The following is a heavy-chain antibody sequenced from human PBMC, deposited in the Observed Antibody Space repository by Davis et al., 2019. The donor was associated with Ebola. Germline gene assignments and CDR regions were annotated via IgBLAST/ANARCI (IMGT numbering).Heavy chain of an antibody. CDR3: ARGTNAYNPGGYFDS. Sequence: TVSCKASGYIFTTYWIVWVRQMPGQGLECMGIIFPGDSDTRYNPSFQGQVTIPADKSLSTAYLQWSSLKASDTAIYYCARGTNAYNPGGYFDSWGQGTLVTVSS. CDR2: IFPGDSDT. V-gene: IGHV5-51*01. CDR1: GYIFTTYW. J-gene: IGHJ4*02. D-gene: IGHD5-24*01.